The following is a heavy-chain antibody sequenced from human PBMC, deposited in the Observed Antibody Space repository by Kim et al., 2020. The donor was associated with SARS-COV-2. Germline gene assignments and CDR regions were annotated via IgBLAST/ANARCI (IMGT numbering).Heavy chain of an antibody. CDR1: GFTFSSYA. D-gene: IGHD3-10*01. CDR2: ISYDGSNK. V-gene: IGHV3-30*04. Sequence: GGSLRLSCAASGFTFSSYAMHWVRQAPGKGLEWVAVISYDGSNKYYADSVKGRFTISRDNSKNTLYLQMNSLRAEDTAVYYCARDRVWSFELLWFGELFYWGQGTLVTVSS. CDR3: ARDRVWSFELLWFGELFY. J-gene: IGHJ4*02.